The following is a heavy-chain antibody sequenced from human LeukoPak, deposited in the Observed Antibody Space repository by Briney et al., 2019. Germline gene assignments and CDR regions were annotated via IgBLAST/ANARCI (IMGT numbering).Heavy chain of an antibody. Sequence: GGSLRLSCAASGFAFSAYEMNWVRQAPGKGLEWVSYIAGSDTRTYYADSVKGRFTIFRDNTKNSLYLQMNSLRVEDTGLYCTTLGYHLDSWGRGTLVTVSS. J-gene: IGHJ4*02. V-gene: IGHV3-48*03. D-gene: IGHD3-22*01. CDR2: IAGSDTRT. CDR3: TTLGYHLDS. CDR1: GFAFSAYE.